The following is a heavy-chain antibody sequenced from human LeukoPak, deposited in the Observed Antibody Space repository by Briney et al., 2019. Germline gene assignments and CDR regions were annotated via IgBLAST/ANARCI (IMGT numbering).Heavy chain of an antibody. D-gene: IGHD3-16*01. Sequence: SVKVSCKASGGTFSSYAISWVRQAPGQGLEWMGRIIPILGIANYAQKFQGRVTITADKSTSTAYMELSSLRSEDTAVYYCARIASLAGGDAFDIWGQGTMVTVSS. CDR1: GGTFSSYA. CDR2: IIPILGIA. J-gene: IGHJ3*02. CDR3: ARIASLAGGDAFDI. V-gene: IGHV1-69*04.